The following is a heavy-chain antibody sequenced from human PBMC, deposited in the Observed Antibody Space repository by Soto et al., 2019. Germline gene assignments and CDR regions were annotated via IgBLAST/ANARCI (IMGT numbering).Heavy chain of an antibody. CDR1: GFTFSSYG. D-gene: IGHD3-22*01. J-gene: IGHJ3*02. V-gene: IGHV3-30*03. CDR3: ASYDSSGYGAFDI. Sequence: GSLRLSCAASGFTFSSYGMHWVRQAPGKGLEWVAVISYDGSNKYYADSVKGRFTISRDNSENTLYLQMNSLRAEDTAVYYCASYDSSGYGAFDIWGQGTMVTVSS. CDR2: ISYDGSNK.